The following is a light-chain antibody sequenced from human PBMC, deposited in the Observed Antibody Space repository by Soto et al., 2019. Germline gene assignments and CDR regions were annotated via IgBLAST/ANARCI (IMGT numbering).Light chain of an antibody. CDR1: SSNSGAGYD. J-gene: IGLJ2*01. V-gene: IGLV1-40*01. Sequence: SVLRHRPSVPGAPGHGVTIPCIGTSSNSGAGYDGHWYQQLPGGAPKLLLYDNNNRPSGVPDRFSGFKSDTSASLVITGLQAEDEADYYCQCQDSSLSDVIFGGGTKLTVL. CDR2: DNN. CDR3: QCQDSSLSDVI.